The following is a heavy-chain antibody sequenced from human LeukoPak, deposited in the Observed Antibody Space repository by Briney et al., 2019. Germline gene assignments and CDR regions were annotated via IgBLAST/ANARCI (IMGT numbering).Heavy chain of an antibody. CDR2: IIPILGIA. J-gene: IGHJ6*02. CDR3: ARSGSRGSQPIYYYYYGMDV. V-gene: IGHV1-69*04. D-gene: IGHD6-19*01. CDR1: GGTFSSYA. Sequence: GASVTVSCKASGGTFSSYAISWVRQAPGQGLEWMGRIIPILGIANYAQKFQGRVTITADKSTSTAYMELSSLRSEDTAVYYCARSGSRGSQPIYYYYYGMDVWGQGTTVTVSS.